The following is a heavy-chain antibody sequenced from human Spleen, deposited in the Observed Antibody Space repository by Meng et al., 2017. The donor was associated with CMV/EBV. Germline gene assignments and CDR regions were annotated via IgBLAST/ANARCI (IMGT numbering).Heavy chain of an antibody. Sequence: LRCTVSGRSSSSQYWRWIRQPPGKGLEWIGYIYYSGTTNYNPSLKSRVTISVDTSKNQFSLKLSSVTAADTAVHYWAIFWLYNWFDPWGQGTLVTVSS. CDR3: AIFWLYNWFDP. CDR1: GRSSSSQY. V-gene: IGHV4-59*11. J-gene: IGHJ5*02. CDR2: IYYSGTT. D-gene: IGHD3-9*01.